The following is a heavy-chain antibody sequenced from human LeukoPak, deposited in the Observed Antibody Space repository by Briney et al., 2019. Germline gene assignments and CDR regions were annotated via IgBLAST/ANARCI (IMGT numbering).Heavy chain of an antibody. J-gene: IGHJ4*02. D-gene: IGHD4-17*01. CDR3: AKDPYGDYVRYFDY. CDR1: GFTFRSYA. Sequence: GGSLRLSCAASGFTFRSYAMNWVRQAPGKGLEWVSGISGSGGGTYYADSVKGRFTISRDNSKNTLYLQMKSLRAEDTAVYYCAKDPYGDYVRYFDYWGQGTLVTVSS. V-gene: IGHV3-23*01. CDR2: ISGSGGGT.